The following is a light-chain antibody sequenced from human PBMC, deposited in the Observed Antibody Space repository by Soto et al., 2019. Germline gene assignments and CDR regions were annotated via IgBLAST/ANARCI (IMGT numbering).Light chain of an antibody. Sequence: DIQMTQSPSSLSASVGDRVTITCQASQDINNYLNWYQQTQGKAPNFLIYDAFNLETGVPSRFSGSGSGTDFTSTISRLQPEDFSTYYCQQYDNLPITFGQGTRLEIK. CDR2: DAF. CDR1: QDINNY. V-gene: IGKV1-33*01. CDR3: QQYDNLPIT. J-gene: IGKJ5*01.